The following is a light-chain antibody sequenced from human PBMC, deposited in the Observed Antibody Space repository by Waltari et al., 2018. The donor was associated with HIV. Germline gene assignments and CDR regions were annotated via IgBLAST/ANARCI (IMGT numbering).Light chain of an antibody. CDR3: TSYISSSTPV. Sequence: QSALTQPASVSGSPGQSITISCGDVSDYKYVSWYQHHPGKAPKVRIYEGNHRPSGVSNRFSGSKSGNTASLTISGLQPEDEADYFCTSYISSSTPVFGGGTKLTVL. CDR1: DVSDYKY. CDR2: EGN. J-gene: IGLJ3*02. V-gene: IGLV2-14*01.